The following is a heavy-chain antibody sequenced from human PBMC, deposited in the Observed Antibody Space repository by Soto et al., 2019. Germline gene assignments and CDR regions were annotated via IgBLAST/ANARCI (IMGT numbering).Heavy chain of an antibody. V-gene: IGHV4-31*03. CDR1: GGSISSGGYY. Sequence: SETLSLTCTVSGGSISSGGYYWNWIRQHPGKGLEWIGYIYYIGSTYYNPSLKSRVTISLDTSKNQFSLKLSSVTAADTAVYYCARTSRFDCWDQGTLVTVSS. CDR2: IYYIGST. CDR3: ARTSRFDC. J-gene: IGHJ4*02. D-gene: IGHD6-6*01.